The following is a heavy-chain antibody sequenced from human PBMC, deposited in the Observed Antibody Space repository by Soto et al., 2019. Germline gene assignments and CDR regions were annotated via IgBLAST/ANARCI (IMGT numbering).Heavy chain of an antibody. Sequence: PGGSLRLSCAASGFTVSSNYMSWVRQAPGKGLEWVSVISDSGDRPHYADSVKGRFTISRDNSKNTLYLQMNSLRAEDTAVYYCARDTPVKALYYYGMDVWGQGTTVTVSS. J-gene: IGHJ6*02. V-gene: IGHV3-53*01. CDR2: ISDSGDRP. CDR1: GFTVSSNY. CDR3: ARDTPVKALYYYGMDV.